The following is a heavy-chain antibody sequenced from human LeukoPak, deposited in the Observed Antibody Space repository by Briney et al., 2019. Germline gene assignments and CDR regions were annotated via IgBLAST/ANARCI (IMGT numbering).Heavy chain of an antibody. Sequence: ASVKVSRKASGYAFTSYGISWVRQAPGLGLEWKGWTSAYNGNTNYAQKLQGRVTMTTDTSTSTAYMELRSLRSDDTTVYYCARDQSGYGSFDYWGQGALVTVSS. CDR2: TSAYNGNT. CDR3: ARDQSGYGSFDY. CDR1: GYAFTSYG. V-gene: IGHV1-18*01. D-gene: IGHD5-12*01. J-gene: IGHJ4*02.